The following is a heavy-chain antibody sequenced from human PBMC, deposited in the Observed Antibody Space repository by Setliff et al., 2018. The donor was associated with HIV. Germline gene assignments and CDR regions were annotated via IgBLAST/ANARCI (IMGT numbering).Heavy chain of an antibody. Sequence: QPGGSLRLSCAGSGFTFNTCAMNWVRQAPGKGLEWVAVISYDANIKYYADSVKGRFTISRDNSKNTLFLQMKSLRTEDTAVYYCAKDPTYYYESSGPYDAFGVWGQGTMVTVSS. V-gene: IGHV3-30*04. CDR1: GFTFNTCA. J-gene: IGHJ3*01. CDR2: ISYDANIK. D-gene: IGHD3-22*01. CDR3: AKDPTYYYESSGPYDAFGV.